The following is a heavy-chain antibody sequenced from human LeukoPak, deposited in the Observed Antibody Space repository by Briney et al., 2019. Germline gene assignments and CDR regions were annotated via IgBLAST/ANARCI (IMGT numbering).Heavy chain of an antibody. V-gene: IGHV3-7*01. D-gene: IGHD1-14*01. CDR1: GFIFSNYW. CDR2: IKQHGSDT. CDR3: GRAVLPPSQTGGY. Sequence: GGSLRLSCAASGFIFSNYWMSWVRQAPGKGLEWVSNIKQHGSDTYYLDSLNGRFTISSDNAKNSLYLQMNSLRAEDTAVYYCGRAVLPPSQTGGYWGQGTLVTVSS. J-gene: IGHJ4*02.